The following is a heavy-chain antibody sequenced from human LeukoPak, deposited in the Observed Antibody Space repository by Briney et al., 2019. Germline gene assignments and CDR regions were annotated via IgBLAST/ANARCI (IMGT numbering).Heavy chain of an antibody. CDR1: GFTVSSNY. CDR3: AELGITMIGGV. CDR2: INWNGGSA. D-gene: IGHD3-10*02. J-gene: IGHJ6*04. Sequence: GGSLRLSCAASGFTVSSNYMSWVRQAPGKGLEWVSNINWNGGSATYADSVKGRFTISRDNAKNSLYLQMNSLRAEDTAVYYCAELGITMIGGVWGKGTTVTISS. V-gene: IGHV3-20*04.